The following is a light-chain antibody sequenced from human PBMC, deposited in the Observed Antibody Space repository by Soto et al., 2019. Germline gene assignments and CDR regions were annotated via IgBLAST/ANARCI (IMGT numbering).Light chain of an antibody. V-gene: IGKV3-15*01. Sequence: EIVMTQSPATLSVSPGERATLSCRASQSVSSDLAWYQQKPGQAPRLIIYDASTRATGVPARFSGSGSGTELTLTISSLQSEDFAVYSCQQYNDWPETFGQGTKLEIK. CDR3: QQYNDWPET. CDR1: QSVSSD. J-gene: IGKJ2*01. CDR2: DAS.